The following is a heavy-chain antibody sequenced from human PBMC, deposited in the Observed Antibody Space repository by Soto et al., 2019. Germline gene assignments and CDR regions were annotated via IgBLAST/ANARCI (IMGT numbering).Heavy chain of an antibody. D-gene: IGHD3-10*01. CDR3: ARLGPTNNYYGSGVDY. CDR2: IYYSGST. J-gene: IGHJ4*02. V-gene: IGHV4-39*01. Sequence: KASETLSLTCTVSGGSISGSSYYWGWIRQPPGKGLEWIGSIYYSGSTYYNPSLKSRVTISVDTSKNQFSLKLSSVTAADTAVYYCARLGPTNNYYGSGVDYWGQGTLVTVSS. CDR1: GGSISGSSYY.